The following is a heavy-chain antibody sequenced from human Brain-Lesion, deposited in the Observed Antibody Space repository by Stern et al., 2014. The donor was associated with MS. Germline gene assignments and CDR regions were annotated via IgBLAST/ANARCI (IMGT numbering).Heavy chain of an antibody. CDR3: AKDGPALVTNWFDP. Sequence: QLVQSGPEVKKPGSSVQVSCKASGGTFGTYPITWLRQAPGQGLEWMGRIIPIFGSPNYAQKFQDRVTITADRSTTTVYMKLSSLKSDDAAVYYCAKDGPALVTNWFDPWGRGTLVTVSS. CDR1: GGTFGTYP. CDR2: IIPIFGSP. V-gene: IGHV1-69*06. D-gene: IGHD5-18*01. J-gene: IGHJ5*02.